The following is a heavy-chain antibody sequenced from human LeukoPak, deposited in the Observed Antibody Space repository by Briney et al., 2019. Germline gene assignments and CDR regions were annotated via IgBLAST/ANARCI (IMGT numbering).Heavy chain of an antibody. CDR3: ARGTIWEDAFDI. V-gene: IGHV1-18*01. D-gene: IGHD1-1*01. CDR1: GYTFTSYG. Sequence: GASVKVSCKAYGYTFTSYGISWVRQAPGQGLEWMGWISTYNGNTNYAQKLQGRVTMTTDTFTTTAYMELRSLRSDDTAVYYCARGTIWEDAFDIWGQGTMVTVSS. CDR2: ISTYNGNT. J-gene: IGHJ3*02.